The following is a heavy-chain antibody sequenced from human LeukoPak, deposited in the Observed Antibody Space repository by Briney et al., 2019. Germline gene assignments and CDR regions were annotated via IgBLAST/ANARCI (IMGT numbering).Heavy chain of an antibody. Sequence: PGGSLRLSCAAAGFIVSNNFMSWVRQAPGKGLEWVSVFYTRGDTYHADSVKGRFTISRDTSKNTVDLQMNGLRADDTAVYYCARGSGMAFDYWGRGTLVTVSS. CDR3: ARGSGMAFDY. D-gene: IGHD3-10*01. V-gene: IGHV3-53*01. J-gene: IGHJ4*02. CDR1: GFIVSNNF. CDR2: FYTRGDT.